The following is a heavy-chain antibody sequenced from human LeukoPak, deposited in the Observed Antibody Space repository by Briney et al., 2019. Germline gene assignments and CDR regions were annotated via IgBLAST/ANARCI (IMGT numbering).Heavy chain of an antibody. Sequence: ETLSLTCTVSGGSISSYYWSWIRQPPGKGLEWIGYIYYSGSTNYNPSLKSRVTISVDTSKNQFSLKLSFVTAADTAVYYCARRSSQYYDILTGYFFFAFDIWGQGTMVTVSS. CDR2: IYYSGST. CDR1: GGSISSYY. D-gene: IGHD3-9*01. CDR3: ARRSSQYYDILTGYFFFAFDI. V-gene: IGHV4-59*08. J-gene: IGHJ3*02.